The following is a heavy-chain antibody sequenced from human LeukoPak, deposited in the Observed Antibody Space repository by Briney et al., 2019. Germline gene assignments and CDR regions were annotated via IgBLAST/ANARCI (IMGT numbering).Heavy chain of an antibody. CDR3: ARARYSSSWYGGYKAFDY. V-gene: IGHV4-59*13. D-gene: IGHD6-13*01. CDR1: GGSISSYY. J-gene: IGHJ4*02. CDR2: IYYSGGT. Sequence: SETLSLTCTVSGGSISSYYWSWIRQPPGKGLEWIGYIYYSGGTNYNPSLKSRVTISVDTSKNQFSLKLSSVTAADTAVYYCARARYSSSWYGGYKAFDYWGQGTLVTVSS.